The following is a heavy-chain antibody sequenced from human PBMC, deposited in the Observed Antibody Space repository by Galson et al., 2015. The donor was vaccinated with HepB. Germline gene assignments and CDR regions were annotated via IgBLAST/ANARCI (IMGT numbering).Heavy chain of an antibody. Sequence: SVKVSCKASGCTFSSYTISWVRQAPGQGLEWMGWISAYNGNTNYAQKLQGRVTMTTDTSTSTAYMELRSLRSDDTAVYYCARVGHHSSADYYYYGMYVWGPGTTVTVSS. CDR3: ARVGHHSSADYYYYGMYV. J-gene: IGHJ6*02. CDR2: ISAYNGNT. V-gene: IGHV1-18*01. CDR1: GCTFSSYT. D-gene: IGHD6-6*01.